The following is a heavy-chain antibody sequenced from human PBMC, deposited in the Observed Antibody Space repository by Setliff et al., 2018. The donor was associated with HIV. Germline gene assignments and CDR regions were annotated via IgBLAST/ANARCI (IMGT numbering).Heavy chain of an antibody. CDR1: GYTFTSYY. CDR3: ARVIAVAGPFDY. Sequence: ASVKVSCKASGYTFTSYYMXXVRQAPGQGLEXMGIINPSGGSTSYAQKFQGRVTITRDTSTSTVYMELSSLRSEDTDGSYCARVIAVAGPFDYWGQGTLVTVSS. V-gene: IGHV1-46*01. J-gene: IGHJ4*02. CDR2: INPSGGST. D-gene: IGHD6-19*01.